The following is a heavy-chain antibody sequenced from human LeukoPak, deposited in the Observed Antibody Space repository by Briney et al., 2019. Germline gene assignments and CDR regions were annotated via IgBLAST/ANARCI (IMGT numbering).Heavy chain of an antibody. V-gene: IGHV4-39*01. CDR2: IYYSGST. J-gene: IGHJ3*02. D-gene: IGHD3-3*01. Sequence: SETLSLTCTVSGGSISSSSYYWGWIRQPPGKGLEWIGSIYYSGSTYYNPSLKSRVTISVGTSKNQLSLKLSSVTAADTAVYYCARRGIFGVAGINDAFDIWGQGTMVTVSS. CDR1: GGSISSSSYY. CDR3: ARRGIFGVAGINDAFDI.